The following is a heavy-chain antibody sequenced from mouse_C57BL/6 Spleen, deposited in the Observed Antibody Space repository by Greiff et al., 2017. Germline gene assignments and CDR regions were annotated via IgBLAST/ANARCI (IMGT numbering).Heavy chain of an antibody. D-gene: IGHD1-1*01. Sequence: VQLQQSGPELVKPGASVKIPCKASGYTFTDYNMDWVKQSHGKSLEWIGDINPNNGGTIYNQKFKGKATLTVDKSSSTAYMERRSLTSEDTAVYSCARGGHYGSSYWYFDVWGTGTTVTVCS. CDR2: INPNNGGT. J-gene: IGHJ1*03. CDR3: ARGGHYGSSYWYFDV. CDR1: GYTFTDYN. V-gene: IGHV1-18*01.